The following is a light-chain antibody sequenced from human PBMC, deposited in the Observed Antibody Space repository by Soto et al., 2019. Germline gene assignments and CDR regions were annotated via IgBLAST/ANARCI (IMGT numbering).Light chain of an antibody. CDR2: AAS. CDR3: QQANNFPYT. CDR1: QAISSW. V-gene: IGKV1-12*01. J-gene: IGKJ2*01. Sequence: DIQMTPSPSSVSASGGDRVTITCRASQAISSWLAWYQQKPGTAPKLPIYAASTLQSGVPSRFSGSGSGTEFTLTISRLQPQDFATYYCQQANNFPYTFGKGTKLDIK.